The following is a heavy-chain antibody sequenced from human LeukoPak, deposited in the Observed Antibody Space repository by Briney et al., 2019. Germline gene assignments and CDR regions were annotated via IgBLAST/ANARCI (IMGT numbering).Heavy chain of an antibody. Sequence: GESLRLSCAASGFTFDDYGMSWVRQAPGKGLEWVSGINWNGGSTGYADSVKGRFTIARDNAKNSLYLQMNSLRAEDTGLYYCAREGVAVAGLGIDYWGQGTLVTVSS. CDR2: INWNGGST. D-gene: IGHD6-19*01. V-gene: IGHV3-20*04. J-gene: IGHJ4*02. CDR1: GFTFDDYG. CDR3: AREGVAVAGLGIDY.